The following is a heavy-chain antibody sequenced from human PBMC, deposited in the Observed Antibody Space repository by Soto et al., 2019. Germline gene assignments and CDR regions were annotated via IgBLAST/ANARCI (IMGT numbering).Heavy chain of an antibody. Sequence: GGSLRLSCVASGFTLSSYEMNWVRLAPGKGLEWVAYISYTGTTIYYADSVKGRFTISRDTAKNSLYLQMNSLRAEDTAVYYCARESPPYDILTGYYDYWGQGTLVTVSS. D-gene: IGHD3-9*01. J-gene: IGHJ4*02. CDR2: ISYTGTTI. CDR3: ARESPPYDILTGYYDY. CDR1: GFTLSSYE. V-gene: IGHV3-48*03.